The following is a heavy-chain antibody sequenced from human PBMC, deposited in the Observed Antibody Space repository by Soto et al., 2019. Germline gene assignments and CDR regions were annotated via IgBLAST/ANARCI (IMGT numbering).Heavy chain of an antibody. Sequence: VPLVESGGGLVQPGGSLRLSCATSGFTFRNYWMHWVRQVPGKGLVWVSRINADGTTINYADSVKGRFTISRDNAKNTLYLQMNSLRAEDTAVYYCSGLPYWGQGTLVTVSP. CDR1: GFTFRNYW. CDR2: INADGTTI. D-gene: IGHD6-19*01. V-gene: IGHV3-74*01. CDR3: SGLPY. J-gene: IGHJ4*02.